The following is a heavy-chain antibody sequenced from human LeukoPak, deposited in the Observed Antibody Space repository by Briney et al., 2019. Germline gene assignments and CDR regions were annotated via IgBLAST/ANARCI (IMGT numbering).Heavy chain of an antibody. D-gene: IGHD3-10*01. CDR1: GCSISSYY. V-gene: IGHV4-59*01. CDR3: ARDYGWGSYYGYYYYGMDV. Sequence: SETLSLTCTVSGCSISSYYWSWIRQPPGKGLEWIGYIYYSGSTNYNPSLKSRVTISVDTSKNQFSLKMSSVTAEDTAVYYCARDYGWGSYYGYYYYGMDVWGQGTTVTVSS. J-gene: IGHJ6*02. CDR2: IYYSGST.